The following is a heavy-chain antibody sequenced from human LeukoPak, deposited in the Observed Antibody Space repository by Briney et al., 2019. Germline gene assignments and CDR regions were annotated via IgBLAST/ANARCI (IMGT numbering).Heavy chain of an antibody. CDR3: ARKVRPDYSRFDY. CDR2: MYYSGNT. D-gene: IGHD4/OR15-4a*01. V-gene: IGHV4-39*01. J-gene: IGHJ4*02. CDR1: GGSISSRSYY. Sequence: KSSETLSLTCGVSGGSISSRSYYWGWIRQPPGKGLEWIGSMYYSGNTYYNPSLKSRVTISVDTSKNQFSLKLSSVTAADTAVYYCARKVRPDYSRFDYWGQGTLVTVSS.